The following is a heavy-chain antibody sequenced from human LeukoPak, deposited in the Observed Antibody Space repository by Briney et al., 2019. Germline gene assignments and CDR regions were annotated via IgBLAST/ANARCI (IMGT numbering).Heavy chain of an antibody. V-gene: IGHV3-9*01. CDR1: GFTFHDYA. CDR2: ISWNSGSI. J-gene: IGHJ4*02. CDR3: AKDMRASSSWYYFDY. Sequence: GGSLRLSCAASGFTFHDYAMHWVRQAPGKGLEWVSGISWNSGSIGYADSVKGRFTISRDNAKNSLYLQMNSLRAEDTALYYCAKDMRASSSWYYFDYWGQGTLVTVSS. D-gene: IGHD6-13*01.